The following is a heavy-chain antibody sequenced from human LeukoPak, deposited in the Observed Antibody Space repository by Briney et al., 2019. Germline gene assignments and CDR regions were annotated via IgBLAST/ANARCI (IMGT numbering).Heavy chain of an antibody. CDR1: GFTFSRFW. CDR2: IKQDGSEK. V-gene: IGHV3-7*01. D-gene: IGHD2-2*01. CDR3: ARDDCSTPTCFPHYYYGMDV. Sequence: GGSLRLSCAASGFTFSRFWMGWVRQAPGKGLEWVANIKQDGSEKYYADSVKGRFTISRDNAKNSLYLQMNSLRAEDSAVYYCARDDCSTPTCFPHYYYGMDVWGQGTTVTVSS. J-gene: IGHJ6*02.